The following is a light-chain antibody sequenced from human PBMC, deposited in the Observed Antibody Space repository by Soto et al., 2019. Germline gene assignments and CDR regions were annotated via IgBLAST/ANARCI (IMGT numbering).Light chain of an antibody. V-gene: IGLV1-44*01. CDR2: SNN. Sequence: QSVLTQPPSASGTPGQRVTISCSGSSSNIGSNTVNWYQQLPGTAPKLLIYSNNQRPPGVPDRFSGSKSGTSASLAISGLQSEDEADYYCAAWDDSLNYVFGTGTKLTVL. CDR1: SSNIGSNT. CDR3: AAWDDSLNYV. J-gene: IGLJ1*01.